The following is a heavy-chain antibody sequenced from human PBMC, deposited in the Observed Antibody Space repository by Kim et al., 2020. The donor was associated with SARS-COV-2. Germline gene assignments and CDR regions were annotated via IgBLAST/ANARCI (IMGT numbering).Heavy chain of an antibody. D-gene: IGHD4-17*01. CDR2: INHSGST. CDR3: ARGIGDYNAFYYYYYGMDV. V-gene: IGHV4-34*01. CDR1: GGSFSGYY. Sequence: SETLSLTCAVYGGSFSGYYWSWIRQPPGKGLEWIGEINHSGSTNYNPSLKSRVTISVDTSKNQFSLKLSSVTAADTAVYYCARGIGDYNAFYYYYYGMDV. J-gene: IGHJ6*01.